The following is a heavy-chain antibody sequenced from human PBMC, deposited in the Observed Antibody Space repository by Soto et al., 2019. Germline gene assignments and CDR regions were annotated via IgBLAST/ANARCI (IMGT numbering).Heavy chain of an antibody. D-gene: IGHD1-1*01. Sequence: DVQLEESGGGLIQPGGSLRLSCAASGFSFSGKNYLTWVRQAPGKGLEWVSALYSSDGTYYADSVKGRFSVSRDNSTNTFYLQLHSLRPEDTALYFWATWLQREHAFDIWGLGTMGTVSS. CDR2: LYSSDGT. V-gene: IGHV3-53*01. J-gene: IGHJ3*02. CDR1: GFSFSGKNY. CDR3: ATWLQREHAFDI.